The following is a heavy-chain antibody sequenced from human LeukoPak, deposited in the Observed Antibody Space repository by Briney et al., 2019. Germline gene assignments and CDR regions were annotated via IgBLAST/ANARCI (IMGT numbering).Heavy chain of an antibody. V-gene: IGHV4-34*01. CDR2: INHSGST. J-gene: IGHJ6*02. Sequence: SETLSLTCAVYGGSFSGYYWSCIRQPPGKGLEWIGEINHSGSTNYNPSLKSRVTISVDTSKNQFSLKLSSVTAADTAVYYCARGGVMVAGTPYYYYGMDVWGQGTTVTVSS. CDR3: ARGGVMVAGTPYYYYGMDV. D-gene: IGHD2-8*01. CDR1: GGSFSGYY.